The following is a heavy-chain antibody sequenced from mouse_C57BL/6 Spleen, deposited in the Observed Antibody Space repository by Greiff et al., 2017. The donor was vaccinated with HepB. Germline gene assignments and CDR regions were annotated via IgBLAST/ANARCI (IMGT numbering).Heavy chain of an antibody. V-gene: IGHV5-17*01. CDR3: ARPTGTGFDY. J-gene: IGHJ2*01. D-gene: IGHD4-1*02. CDR1: GFTFSDYG. Sequence: EVQVVESGGGLVKPGGSLKLSCAASGFTFSDYGMHWVRQAPEKGLEWVAYISSGSSTIYYADTVKGRFTISRDHAKNTLFLQMTSLRSEDTAMYYCARPTGTGFDYWGQGTTLTVSS. CDR2: ISSGSSTI.